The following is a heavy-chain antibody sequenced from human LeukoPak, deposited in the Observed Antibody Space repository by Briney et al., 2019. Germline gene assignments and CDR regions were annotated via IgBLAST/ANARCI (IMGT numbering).Heavy chain of an antibody. V-gene: IGHV4-30-4*01. D-gene: IGHD3-16*01. CDR2: IYYSGST. CDR1: GGSITSGDYY. CDR3: GRDRNYGSTSP. Sequence: SQTLSLTCTVSGGSITSGDYYWSWIRQSPGKGLEWIGYIYYSGSTYYNPSLKSRVTISIDTSKNQFSLKLSSVTAADTAVYYCGRDRNYGSTSPWGQGTLVPVSS. J-gene: IGHJ5*02.